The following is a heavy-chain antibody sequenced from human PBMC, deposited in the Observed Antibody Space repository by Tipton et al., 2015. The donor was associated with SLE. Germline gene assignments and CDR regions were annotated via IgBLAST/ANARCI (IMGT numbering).Heavy chain of an antibody. V-gene: IGHV3-30*04. CDR1: GFTFSSYA. CDR2: ISYDGSNK. J-gene: IGHJ4*02. CDR3: ATKAYDY. Sequence: SLRLSCAASGFTFSSYAMHWVRQAPGKGLEWVAVISYDGSNKYYADSVKGRFTISRDNSKNTLYLQMSSLRVEDTAVYYCATKAYDYWGQGTLVTVSS.